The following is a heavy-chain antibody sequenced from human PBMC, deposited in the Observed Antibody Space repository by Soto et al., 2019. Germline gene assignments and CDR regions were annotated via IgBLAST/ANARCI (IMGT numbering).Heavy chain of an antibody. V-gene: IGHV3-11*06. J-gene: IGHJ5*02. CDR1: GFTFSDYY. Sequence: GGSLRLSCAASGFTFSDYYMSWIRQAPGKGLEWVSYISSSSSYTNYADSVKGRFTISRDNAKNSLYLQMNSLRAEDTAVYYCARVIFGVVIRGSWFDPWGQGTLVTVSS. D-gene: IGHD3-3*01. CDR2: ISSSSSYT. CDR3: ARVIFGVVIRGSWFDP.